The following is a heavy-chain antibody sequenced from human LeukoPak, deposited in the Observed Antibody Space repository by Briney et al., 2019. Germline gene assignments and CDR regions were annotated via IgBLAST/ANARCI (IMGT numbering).Heavy chain of an antibody. V-gene: IGHV3-23*01. CDR1: VFTFSSYA. CDR3: AKEVRSGYYFDS. CDR2: ICSGVTT. J-gene: IGHJ4*02. Sequence: GGSLRLSCAASVFTFSSYAMSWVREAPGKGLECVSAICSGVTTYYADSATGRFTISRDNSKNTLFLRSKGLRAEDTAVYYCAKEVRSGYYFDSWSQGTLVTVSS. D-gene: IGHD4/OR15-4a*01.